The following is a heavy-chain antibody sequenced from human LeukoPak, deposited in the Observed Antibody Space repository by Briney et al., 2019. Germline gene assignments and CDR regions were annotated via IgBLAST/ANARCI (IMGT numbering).Heavy chain of an antibody. CDR1: GFTFNTYT. CDR2: ISGSSGII. CDR3: ARARIQLWLQGWFDP. D-gene: IGHD5-18*01. J-gene: IGHJ5*02. Sequence: GGSLRLSCAASGFTFNTYTMNWVRQAPGKGLEWVSYISGSSGIIDYADSVRGRFTISRDNAKNSLYLQMNSLRAEDTAVYYCARARIQLWLQGWFDPWGQGTLVTVSS. V-gene: IGHV3-48*01.